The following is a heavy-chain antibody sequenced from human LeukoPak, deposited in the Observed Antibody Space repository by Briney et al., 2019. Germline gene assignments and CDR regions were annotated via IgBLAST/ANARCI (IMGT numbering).Heavy chain of an antibody. V-gene: IGHV4-59*01. J-gene: IGHJ6*02. CDR3: ARDLRSGYYYYGMDV. Sequence: SETLSLTCTVSGGSISSYYWSWIRQPPGKGLEWIGYIYYSGSTNYNPSLKSRVTISVDTSKNQFSLKLSSVTAADTAVYYCARDLRSGYYYYGMDVWGQGTTVTVSS. CDR1: GGSISSYY. CDR2: IYYSGST. D-gene: IGHD3-10*01.